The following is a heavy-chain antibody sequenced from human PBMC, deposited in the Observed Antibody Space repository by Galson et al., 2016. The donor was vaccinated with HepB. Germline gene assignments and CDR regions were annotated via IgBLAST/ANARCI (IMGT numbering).Heavy chain of an antibody. CDR2: ISSSGGCT. CDR3: AKVLGAGYCGGSSCAMDV. J-gene: IGHJ6*02. V-gene: IGHV3-23*01. D-gene: IGHD2-2*03. Sequence: SLRLSCAASGFTFSSYAMSWVRQAPGQGLEWVSTISSSGGCTYFADSVKGRFTISRDKSKTTLYLQMNSLRAEDTAVHYCAKVLGAGYCGGSSCAMDVWGQGTTVTVSS. CDR1: GFTFSSYA.